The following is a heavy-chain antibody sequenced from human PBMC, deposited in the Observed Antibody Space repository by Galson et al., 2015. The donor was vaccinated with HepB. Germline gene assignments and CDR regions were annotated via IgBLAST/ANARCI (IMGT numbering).Heavy chain of an antibody. CDR1: GFTFSSYA. Sequence: SLRLSCAASGFTFSSYALHWVRQAQGKGLEWVALISYDGSNKYYADSVKGRFTISRDNSKNTLYLQMNSLRAEDTAVYYCEMGVYGGKNWYFDLWGRGTLVTVSS. D-gene: IGHD4-23*01. V-gene: IGHV3-30-3*01. CDR2: ISYDGSNK. J-gene: IGHJ2*01. CDR3: EMGVYGGKNWYFDL.